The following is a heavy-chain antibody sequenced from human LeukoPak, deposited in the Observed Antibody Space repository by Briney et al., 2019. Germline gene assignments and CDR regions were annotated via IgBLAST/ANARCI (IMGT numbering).Heavy chain of an antibody. CDR3: ARDWVAAAGPYYYYYGMDV. CDR1: GYTFTSYG. Sequence: AASVKVSCKASGYTFTSYGISWVRQAPGQGLEWMGWINPNSGGTNYAQKFQGRVTMTRDTSISTAYMELSRLRSDDTAVYYCARDWVAAAGPYYYYYGMDVWGQGTTVTVSS. V-gene: IGHV1-2*02. J-gene: IGHJ6*02. CDR2: INPNSGGT. D-gene: IGHD6-13*01.